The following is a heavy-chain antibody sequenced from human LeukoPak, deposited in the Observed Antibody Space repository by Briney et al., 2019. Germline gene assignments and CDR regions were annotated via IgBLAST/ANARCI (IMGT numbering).Heavy chain of an antibody. V-gene: IGHV3-33*01. Sequence: PGGSLRLSCAASGFTFSTYGMHWVRQAPGKGLEWVAVIWYDGSNKYYADSVKGRFTISRDNSKNTLYLQMNSLRAEDTAVYYCARGLGQLVSDYWGQGTLVTVSS. J-gene: IGHJ4*02. CDR3: ARGLGQLVSDY. CDR2: IWYDGSNK. D-gene: IGHD6-6*01. CDR1: GFTFSTYG.